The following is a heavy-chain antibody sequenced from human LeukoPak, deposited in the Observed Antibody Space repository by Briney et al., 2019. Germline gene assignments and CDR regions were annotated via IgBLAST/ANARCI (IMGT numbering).Heavy chain of an antibody. CDR2: INPSGGST. V-gene: IGHV1-46*01. D-gene: IGHD1-14*01. CDR3: ARDLFYDGNHDAFDI. CDR1: GYTFTSYY. Sequence: ASVKVSCKASGYTFTSYYMHWVRQAPGQGLEWMGLINPSGGSTSYAQKFQGRVTMTRDTSTSTVYMELSSLRSEDTAVYYCARDLFYDGNHDAFDIWGQGTMVTVSS. J-gene: IGHJ3*02.